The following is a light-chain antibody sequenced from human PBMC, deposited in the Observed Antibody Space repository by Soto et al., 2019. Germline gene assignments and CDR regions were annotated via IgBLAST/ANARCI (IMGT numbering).Light chain of an antibody. CDR1: QSISSY. V-gene: IGKV1-39*01. CDR3: QQSYSWT. J-gene: IGKJ1*01. CDR2: AAS. Sequence: DIQMTQSPSSLSASVGDRVTITCRASQSISSYLNWYQQKPGKAPKLLIYAASSLQSGVPSRFSGSGSGTAFTLTISSLQPEDFATYYCQQSYSWTFGQGTKVEIK.